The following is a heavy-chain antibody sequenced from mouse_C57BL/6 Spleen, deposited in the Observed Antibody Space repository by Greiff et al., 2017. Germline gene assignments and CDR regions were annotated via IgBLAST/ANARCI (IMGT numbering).Heavy chain of an antibody. CDR3: ARNSHYYDYDRRTLYYYAMDY. CDR1: GFSLTSYG. V-gene: IGHV2-2*01. Sequence: VKLMESGPGLVQPSQSLSITCTVSGFSLTSYGVHWVRQSPGKGLEWLGVIWSGGSTDYNAAFISRLSISKDNSKSQVFFKMNSLQADDTAIYYCARNSHYYDYDRRTLYYYAMDYWGQGTSVTVSS. J-gene: IGHJ4*01. CDR2: IWSGGST. D-gene: IGHD2-4*01.